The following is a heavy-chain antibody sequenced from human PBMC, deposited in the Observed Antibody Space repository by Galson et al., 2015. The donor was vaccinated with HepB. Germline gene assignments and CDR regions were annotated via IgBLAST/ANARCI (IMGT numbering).Heavy chain of an antibody. Sequence: SLRLSCAASGFTFSSYAMHWVRQAPGKGLEYVSAISSNGGSTYYANSVKGRFTISRDNSKNTLYLQMGSLRAEDMAVYYCARSQGFLEWGFDYWGQGTLVTVSS. V-gene: IGHV3-64*01. CDR2: ISSNGGST. D-gene: IGHD3-3*01. J-gene: IGHJ4*02. CDR3: ARSQGFLEWGFDY. CDR1: GFTFSSYA.